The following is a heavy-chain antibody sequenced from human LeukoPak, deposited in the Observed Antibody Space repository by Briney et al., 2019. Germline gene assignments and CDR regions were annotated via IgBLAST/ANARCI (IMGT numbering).Heavy chain of an antibody. V-gene: IGHV4-30-4*01. CDR3: ALGIPAAGFDP. D-gene: IGHD2-2*01. Sequence: SETLSLTCTVSGGSNSRGVYYWSWIRHPPGKGLECIGYFYYSGSPYYHPSLKGRVTISVDTSKNQYSLKLSSMTAADTAVYYCALGIPAAGFDPWGQGTLVTVSS. J-gene: IGHJ5*02. CDR2: FYYSGSP. CDR1: GGSNSRGVYY.